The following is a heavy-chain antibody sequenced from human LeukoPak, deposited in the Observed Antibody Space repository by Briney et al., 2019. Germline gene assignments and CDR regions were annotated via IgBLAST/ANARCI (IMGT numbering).Heavy chain of an antibody. J-gene: IGHJ4*02. D-gene: IGHD2-21*02. V-gene: IGHV4-34*01. CDR3: ARRLHYFDY. CDR1: GGSFSGYY. Sequence: LSETLSLTCAVYGGSFSGYYWSWIRQPPGKGLEWIGEINHSGSTNYNPSLKSRVTISVDTSKNQFSLKLSSVTAADTAVYYCARRLHYFDYWGQGSLVTVSS. CDR2: INHSGST.